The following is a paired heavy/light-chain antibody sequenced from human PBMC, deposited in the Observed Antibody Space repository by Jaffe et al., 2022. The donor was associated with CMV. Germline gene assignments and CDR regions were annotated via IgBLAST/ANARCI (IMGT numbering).Light chain of an antibody. CDR1: QSLLHSNGYNY. J-gene: IGKJ2*01. V-gene: IGKV2-28*01. CDR2: LGS. Sequence: DIVMTQSPLSLPVTPGEPASISCRSSQSLLHSNGYNYLDWYLQKPGQSPQLLIYLGSNRASGVPDRFSGSGSGTDFTLKISRVEAEDVGVYYCMQALQRGTFGQGTKLEIK. CDR3: MQALQRGT.
Heavy chain of an antibody. CDR1: GFTFSSYS. V-gene: IGHV3-21*01. D-gene: IGHD3-3*01. J-gene: IGHJ6*02. Sequence: EVQLVESGGGLVKPGGSLRLSCAASGFTFSSYSMNWVRQAPGKGLEWVSSISSSSSYIYYADSVKGRFTISRDNAKNSLYLQMNSLRAEDTAVYYCARKIFGVVTRRKPIRSYGMDVWGQGTTVTVSS. CDR2: ISSSSSYI. CDR3: ARKIFGVVTRRKPIRSYGMDV.